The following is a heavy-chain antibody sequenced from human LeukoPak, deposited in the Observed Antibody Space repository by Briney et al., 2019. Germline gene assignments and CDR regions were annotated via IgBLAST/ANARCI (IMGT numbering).Heavy chain of an antibody. CDR1: GYTFTSYG. V-gene: IGHV1-18*01. CDR3: ARDLGYCSCTSCPDY. Sequence: ASVKVSCKASGYTFTSYGISWVRQAPGQGLEWMGWISAYNGNTNYAQKLQGRVTMTTDTSTSTAYMELRSLRSDDTAVYYCARDLGYCSCTSCPDYWGQGTLVTVSS. J-gene: IGHJ4*02. CDR2: ISAYNGNT. D-gene: IGHD2-2*01.